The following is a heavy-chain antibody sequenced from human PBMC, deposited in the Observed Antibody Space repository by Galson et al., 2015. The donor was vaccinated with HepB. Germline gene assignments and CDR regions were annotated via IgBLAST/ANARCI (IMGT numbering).Heavy chain of an antibody. Sequence: SLRLSCAASRFTFSSYAMSWVRQAPGKGLEWVSAISGSGGSTYYADSVKGRFTISRDNSKNTLYLQMNSLRAEDTAVYYCAKAPVAGNPFDYWGQGTLVTVSS. D-gene: IGHD6-19*01. CDR3: AKAPVAGNPFDY. J-gene: IGHJ4*02. CDR2: ISGSGGST. V-gene: IGHV3-23*01. CDR1: RFTFSSYA.